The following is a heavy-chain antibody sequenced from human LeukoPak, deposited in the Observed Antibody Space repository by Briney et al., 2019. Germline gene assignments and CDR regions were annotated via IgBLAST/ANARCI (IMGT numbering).Heavy chain of an antibody. CDR2: ISSSSIYI. J-gene: IGHJ4*02. V-gene: IGHV3-21*01. CDR3: ARDTYGSGTSTD. CDR1: GFTFSTYS. D-gene: IGHD3-10*01. Sequence: PGGSLRLSCAASGFTFSTYSMNWVRQAPGKGLEWVSSISSSSIYIYYADSVKGRFTISRDNAKNSLYLQMNSLRAEDTAVYYCARDTYGSGTSTDGGQGTLVTVSS.